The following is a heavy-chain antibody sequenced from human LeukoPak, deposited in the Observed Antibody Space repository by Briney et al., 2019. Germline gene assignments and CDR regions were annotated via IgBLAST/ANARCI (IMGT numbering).Heavy chain of an antibody. CDR3: ARDGPVAGVELDQ. D-gene: IGHD6-19*01. V-gene: IGHV3-20*04. CDR2: ITWNGGIT. Sequence: PGGSLRLSCAASGFPSDNYGMASVREAPGKGLEWVSGITWNGGITAYADSVKGRFTISRDNAKNSLYLQMNSLRAEDTALYYCARDGPVAGVELDQWGQGTLVTVSS. CDR1: GFPSDNYG. J-gene: IGHJ4*02.